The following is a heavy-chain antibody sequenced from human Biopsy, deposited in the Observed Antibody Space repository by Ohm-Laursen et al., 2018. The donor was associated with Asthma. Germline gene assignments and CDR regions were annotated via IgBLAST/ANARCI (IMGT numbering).Heavy chain of an antibody. V-gene: IGHV4-34*01. J-gene: IGHJ6*02. CDR3: ARGPELDV. CDR2: TNERGVT. Sequence: GTLSLTCDVYPGSFSGFFWTWIRQSPGKGLEWIGETNERGVTNNNPSLKSRVIISIDTYWNRVSLKLTSVTAADTAVYYCARGPELDVWGQGTAVTVSS. CDR1: PGSFSGFF.